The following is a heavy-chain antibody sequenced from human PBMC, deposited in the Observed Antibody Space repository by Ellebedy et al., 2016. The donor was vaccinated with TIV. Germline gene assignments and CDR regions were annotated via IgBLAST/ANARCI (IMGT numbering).Heavy chain of an antibody. CDR2: ISYDGSNK. J-gene: IGHJ2*01. Sequence: GESLKISCAASGFTFSSYAMHWVRQAPGKGLEWVAVISYDGSNKYYADSVKGRFTISRDNSKNTLYQQMNSLRAEDPAVYYCARAYDILTRDWYFDLWGRGTLVTVSS. D-gene: IGHD3-9*01. CDR3: ARAYDILTRDWYFDL. CDR1: GFTFSSYA. V-gene: IGHV3-30-3*01.